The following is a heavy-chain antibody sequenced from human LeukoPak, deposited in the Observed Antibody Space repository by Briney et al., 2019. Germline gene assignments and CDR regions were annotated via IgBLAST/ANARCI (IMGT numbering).Heavy chain of an antibody. CDR3: ARLQVAGSEALDY. CDR2: IYYSGST. Sequence: SETLSLTCTVSGGSISSSSYYWGWIRQPPGKGLEWIGSIYYSGSTYYNPSLKSRVAISVDTSKNQFSLKLSSVTAADTAVYYCARLQVAGSEALDYWGQGTLVIVSS. CDR1: GGSISSSSYY. V-gene: IGHV4-39*01. J-gene: IGHJ4*02. D-gene: IGHD6-19*01.